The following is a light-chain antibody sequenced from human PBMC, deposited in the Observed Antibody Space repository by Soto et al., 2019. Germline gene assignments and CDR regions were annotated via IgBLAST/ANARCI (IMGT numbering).Light chain of an antibody. CDR2: GAS. V-gene: IGKV3-20*01. CDR1: QSVSSNY. Sequence: EIVLTQYPGTLSLSPGERATLPCRASQSVSSNYLAWYQQKPGQAPRLLIYGASSRATGIPDRFSGSGSGTDFSLTISRLEPEDFAVYYCQQYGVSPRTFGQGTKVDIK. J-gene: IGKJ1*01. CDR3: QQYGVSPRT.